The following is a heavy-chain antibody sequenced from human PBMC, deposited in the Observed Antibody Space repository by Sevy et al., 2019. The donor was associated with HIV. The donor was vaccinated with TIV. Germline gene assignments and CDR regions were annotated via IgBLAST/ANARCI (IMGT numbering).Heavy chain of an antibody. Sequence: SETLSLTCTVSGGSMSGRHYYWGWIRRPPGKGLEWIGSVYYSGSTHYNPSLKSRVTISVDTSKSLLSLELTSVIATATAVYYCARNSTGHSLDYWGHGTLVTVSS. CDR1: GGSMSGRHYY. J-gene: IGHJ4*01. D-gene: IGHD3-22*01. CDR2: VYYSGST. CDR3: ARNSTGHSLDY. V-gene: IGHV4-39*01.